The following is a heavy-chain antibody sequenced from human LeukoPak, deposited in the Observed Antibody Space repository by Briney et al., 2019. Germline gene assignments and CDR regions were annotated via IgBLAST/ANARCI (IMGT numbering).Heavy chain of an antibody. D-gene: IGHD5-18*01. CDR1: GFTFGDYA. CDR3: ARDGGTRLKYSYGYGDY. J-gene: IGHJ4*02. V-gene: IGHV3-48*03. CDR2: ISSSGDTI. Sequence: GGSLRLSCTASGFTFGDYAMSWVGQAPGKGLEWVSYISSSGDTIYYADSVKGRFTISRDNAKNSLYLQMNSLRAEDTAVYYCARDGGTRLKYSYGYGDYWGQGTLVTVSS.